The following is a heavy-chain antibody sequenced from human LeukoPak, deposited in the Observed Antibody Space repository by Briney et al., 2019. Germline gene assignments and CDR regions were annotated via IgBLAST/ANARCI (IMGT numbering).Heavy chain of an antibody. J-gene: IGHJ4*02. D-gene: IGHD3-10*01. Sequence: PGGSLRLSCAASGFNFNVYSMNWVRQAPGKGLEWISYMTSDSNTIYYADSVRGRFTISRDNAKKSVYLELSNLRADDTAMYYCASSTVWFADYWGQGTLVTVSS. CDR3: ASSTVWFADY. V-gene: IGHV3-48*01. CDR2: MTSDSNTI. CDR1: GFNFNVYS.